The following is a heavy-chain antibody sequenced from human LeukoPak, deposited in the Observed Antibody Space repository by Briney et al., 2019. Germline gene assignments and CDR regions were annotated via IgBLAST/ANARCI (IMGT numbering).Heavy chain of an antibody. J-gene: IGHJ4*02. CDR2: IYYSGTT. V-gene: IGHV4-39*07. CDR3: ARVRWLQLGHFDY. CDR1: RGSISSSNYY. Sequence: SETLSLTCSVSRGSISSSNYYWGWIRQPPGKGLEWIGNIYYSGTTYYNPSLPSLKSRVTILIDTSKNQFSLRLRSVTAADTAVYYCARVRWLQLGHFDYWGRGSLVTVSS. D-gene: IGHD5-24*01.